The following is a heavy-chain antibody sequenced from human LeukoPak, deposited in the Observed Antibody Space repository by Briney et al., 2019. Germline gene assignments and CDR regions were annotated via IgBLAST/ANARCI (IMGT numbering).Heavy chain of an antibody. Sequence: GGSLRLSCAASGLPIADFAMHWVRQAPGKGLVWVSLISGDGVSTFYADSVKGRFSISRDNSKNSLSLEMNSLRTEDTAMYYCARESGKFDYWGQGTLVAVSS. CDR3: ARESGKFDY. J-gene: IGHJ4*02. CDR2: ISGDGVST. CDR1: GLPIADFA. V-gene: IGHV3-43*02.